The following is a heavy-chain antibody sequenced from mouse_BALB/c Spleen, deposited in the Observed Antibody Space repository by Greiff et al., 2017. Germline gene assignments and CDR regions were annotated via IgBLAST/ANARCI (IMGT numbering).Heavy chain of an antibody. Sequence: VKLMESGPGLVAPSQSLSITCTVSGFSLTSYGVHWVRQPPGKGLEWLGVIWAGGSTNYNSALMSRLSISKDNSKSQVFLKMNSLQTDDTAMYYCARDKVTTGYYAMDYWGQGTSVTVSS. CDR1: GFSLTSYG. CDR3: ARDKVTTGYYAMDY. V-gene: IGHV2-9*02. J-gene: IGHJ4*01. CDR2: IWAGGST. D-gene: IGHD2-12*01.